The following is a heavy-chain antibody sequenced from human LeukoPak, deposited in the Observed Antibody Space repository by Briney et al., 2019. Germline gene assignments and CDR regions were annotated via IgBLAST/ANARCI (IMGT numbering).Heavy chain of an antibody. CDR1: GYQFISYT. J-gene: IGHJ6*02. V-gene: IGHV7-4-1*02. Sequence: ASVKVSCKASGYQFISYTMSWVRQAPGQGLEWMGWINTKTANPTYAQDFTGRFVFSLDTSVSTAYLQISGLKAGDTAVYYCARVAGFGERGMDVWGQGTTVTVSS. D-gene: IGHD3-10*01. CDR2: INTKTANP. CDR3: ARVAGFGERGMDV.